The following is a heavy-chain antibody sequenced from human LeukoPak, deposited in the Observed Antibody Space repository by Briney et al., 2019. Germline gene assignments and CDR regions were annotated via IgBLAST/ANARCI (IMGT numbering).Heavy chain of an antibody. CDR2: TRYDEDNK. J-gene: IGHJ4*02. CDR3: ARHRTASDY. V-gene: IGHV3-30*02. CDR1: GFTFSSYG. Sequence: GGSLRLSCAASGFTFSSYGMNWVRQAPGKGLEWVAFTRYDEDNKYYADSVKGRFTISRDNSKNTLYLQMNSLRPEDTAVYYCARHRTASDYWGQGTLVTVSS. D-gene: IGHD6-25*01.